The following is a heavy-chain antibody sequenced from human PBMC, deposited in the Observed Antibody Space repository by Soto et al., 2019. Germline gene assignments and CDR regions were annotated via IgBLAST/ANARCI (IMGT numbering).Heavy chain of an antibody. CDR3: ARDRGLLLDY. CDR1: GGSISSGDYY. Sequence: SETLSLTCTVSGGSISSGDYYWSWIRQPPGKGLEWIGYIYHSGSTYYNPSLKSRVTISVDRSKNQFSLKLSSVTAADTAVYYCARDRGLLLDYWGQGTLVTVSS. V-gene: IGHV4-30-2*01. D-gene: IGHD4-17*01. J-gene: IGHJ4*02. CDR2: IYHSGST.